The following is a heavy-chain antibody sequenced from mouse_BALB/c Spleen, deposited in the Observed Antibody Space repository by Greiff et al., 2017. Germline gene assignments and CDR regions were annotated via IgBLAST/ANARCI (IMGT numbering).Heavy chain of an antibody. J-gene: IGHJ4*01. CDR2: IDPANGNT. CDR1: GFNIKDTY. D-gene: IGHD3-1*01. CDR3: ARSGERDYYAMDY. Sequence: EAQLQQSGAELVKPGASVKLSCTASGFNIKDTYMHWVKQRPEQGLEWIGRIDPANGNTKYDPKFQGKATITADTSSNTAYLQLSSLTSEDTAVYYCARSGERDYYAMDYWGQGTSVTVSS. V-gene: IGHV14-3*02.